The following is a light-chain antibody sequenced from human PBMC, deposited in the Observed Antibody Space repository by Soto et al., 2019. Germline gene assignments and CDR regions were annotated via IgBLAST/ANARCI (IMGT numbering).Light chain of an antibody. V-gene: IGLV2-14*01. CDR3: SSYTSSRTVV. CDR2: DVS. Sequence: QSALTQPASVPGSPGQSITISCTGTSSDVGANNYVSWYQQHPGKAPRLMIYDVSNRPSGVSNRFSGSKSGNTASLTISGLQAEDEADYYCSSYTSSRTVVFGGGTKVTVL. CDR1: SSDVGANNY. J-gene: IGLJ3*02.